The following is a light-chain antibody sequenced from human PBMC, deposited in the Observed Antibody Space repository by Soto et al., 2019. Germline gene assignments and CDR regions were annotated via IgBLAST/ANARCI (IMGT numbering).Light chain of an antibody. V-gene: IGKV3-15*01. CDR2: GAF. CDR1: QSVSSN. J-gene: IGKJ1*01. Sequence: EIVMTQSPVTVSVSPGERVTLSCMASQSVSSNLAWYQQKPGQAPSLLIYGAFTRATGIPARFSGTGSGTEFTLTISSLQSEDFALYYCQQYNDWPLTFGQGTKV. CDR3: QQYNDWPLT.